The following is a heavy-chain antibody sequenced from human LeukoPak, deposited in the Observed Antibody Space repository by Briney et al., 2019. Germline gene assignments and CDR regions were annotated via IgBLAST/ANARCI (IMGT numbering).Heavy chain of an antibody. Sequence: PSQTLSLTCTVAGGSISTGGYYWTWIRQHPGKGLEWIGYIYNSGTTYYNPSLESRVTISGDTSNNQFSLKLNSVTAADTAVYYCARTAGWSYGFDYWGQATLVTVSS. CDR1: GGSISTGGYY. D-gene: IGHD5-18*01. J-gene: IGHJ4*02. V-gene: IGHV4-31*03. CDR3: ARTAGWSYGFDY. CDR2: IYNSGTT.